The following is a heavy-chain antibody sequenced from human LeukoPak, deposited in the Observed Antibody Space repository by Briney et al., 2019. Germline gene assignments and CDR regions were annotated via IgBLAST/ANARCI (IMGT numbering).Heavy chain of an antibody. J-gene: IGHJ5*02. CDR2: ISSSSSTI. CDR1: GFTFSSYS. D-gene: IGHD4-11*01. Sequence: GGSLRLSCAASGFTFSSYSMNWVRQAPGKGLEWVSYISSSSSTIYYADSVKGRFTISRANAKNSLYLQMNSLRAKDTAVYYCAKDRYSNYGNWFDPWGQGTLVTVFS. V-gene: IGHV3-48*01. CDR3: AKDRYSNYGNWFDP.